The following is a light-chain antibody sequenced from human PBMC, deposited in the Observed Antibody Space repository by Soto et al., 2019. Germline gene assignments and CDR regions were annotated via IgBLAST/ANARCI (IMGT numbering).Light chain of an antibody. CDR3: QQSDTSFA. V-gene: IGKV1-5*01. CDR2: DAS. J-gene: IGKJ4*01. Sequence: DIQLTQCTSTLSASVGYRVTIHCRASQSISSWLAWYPQKPGKTPKLMSYDASSLESGVPSRCSGTGYGTEFYLTISSLQPDDFAGYYCQQSDTSFAFGGGTKVDI. CDR1: QSISSW.